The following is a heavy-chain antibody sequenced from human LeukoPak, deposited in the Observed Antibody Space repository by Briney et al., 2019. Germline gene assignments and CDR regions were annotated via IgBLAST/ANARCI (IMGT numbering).Heavy chain of an antibody. CDR2: ISSSSSYI. Sequence: GGSLRLSCAASGFTFSSYSMNWVRQAPGKGLEWVSSISSSSSYIYYADSVKGRFTISRDNAKNSLYLQMNSLRAEDTAVYYCAREITSIAALTPLDYWGQGTLVTVSS. J-gene: IGHJ4*02. CDR1: GFTFSSYS. V-gene: IGHV3-21*01. CDR3: AREITSIAALTPLDY. D-gene: IGHD6-6*01.